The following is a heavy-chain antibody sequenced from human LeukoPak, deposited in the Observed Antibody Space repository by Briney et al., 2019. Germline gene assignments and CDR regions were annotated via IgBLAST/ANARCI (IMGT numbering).Heavy chain of an antibody. CDR3: AREGIVGATIGGCFDY. CDR1: GGSISSGDYY. D-gene: IGHD1-26*01. J-gene: IGHJ4*02. Sequence: PSQTLSLTCTVSGGSISSGDYYWSWIRQPPGKGLEWIGYIYYSGSTYYNPPLKSRVTISVDTSKNQFSLKLSSVTAADTAVYYCAREGIVGATIGGCFDYWGQGTLVTVSS. V-gene: IGHV4-30-4*01. CDR2: IYYSGST.